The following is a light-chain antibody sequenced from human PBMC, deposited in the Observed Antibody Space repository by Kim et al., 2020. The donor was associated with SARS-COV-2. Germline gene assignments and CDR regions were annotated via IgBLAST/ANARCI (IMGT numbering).Light chain of an antibody. CDR3: HQYNDWPYT. Sequence: SMSPGERVTLSCGASGSVSSNLAWFQQKPGQVPRLVIYGASTRFPGTPASFTASGSGTEFTLTISSLQSEDFAIYYCHQYNDWPYTFGQETKLEI. CDR1: GSVSSN. CDR2: GAS. J-gene: IGKJ2*01. V-gene: IGKV3-15*01.